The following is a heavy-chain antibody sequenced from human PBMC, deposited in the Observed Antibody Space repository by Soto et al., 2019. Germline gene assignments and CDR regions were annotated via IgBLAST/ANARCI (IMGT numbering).Heavy chain of an antibody. D-gene: IGHD6-6*01. CDR1: GGSISSSSYY. CDR3: ARDKAVRVAARPSRPIWFDP. V-gene: IGHV4-39*02. J-gene: IGHJ5*02. Sequence: SETLSLTCTVSGGSISSSSYYWGWIRQPPGKGLEWIGSIYYSGSTYYNPSLKSRVTISVDTSKNQFSLKLSSVTAADTAVYYCARDKAVRVAARPSRPIWFDPWGQGTLVTVSS. CDR2: IYYSGST.